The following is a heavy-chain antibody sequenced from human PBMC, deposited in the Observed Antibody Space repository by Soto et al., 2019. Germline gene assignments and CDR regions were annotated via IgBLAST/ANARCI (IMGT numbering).Heavy chain of an antibody. CDR3: ARDGHGMDV. Sequence: PSETLSLTCTVSGGSVSSGSYQLTWIRQPPGKGLEWIGYIHVSWSTDDNPSLKGRVTMSIDTSKNQFSLKLSSVTAADTAVYYCARDGHGMDVWAQGTKVTVSS. CDR1: GGSVSSGSYQ. CDR2: IHVSWST. V-gene: IGHV4-61*01. J-gene: IGHJ6*02.